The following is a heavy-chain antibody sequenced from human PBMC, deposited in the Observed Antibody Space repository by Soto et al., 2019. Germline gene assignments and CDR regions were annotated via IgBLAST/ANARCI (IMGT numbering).Heavy chain of an antibody. V-gene: IGHV2-5*05. D-gene: IGHD2-15*01. CDR2: IYWDDDK. Sequence: QITLKESGPTLVKPTQTLTLTCTVSGFSLSTSVVGVGWIRQPPGKALEWLALIYWDDDKRYAPSLGSRLTLTKDTSKNQVVLTMASLDPVDTATYYCAPRRDDVVSAVYHYWGQGILVTVSS. J-gene: IGHJ4*02. CDR1: GFSLSTSVVG. CDR3: APRRDDVVSAVYHY.